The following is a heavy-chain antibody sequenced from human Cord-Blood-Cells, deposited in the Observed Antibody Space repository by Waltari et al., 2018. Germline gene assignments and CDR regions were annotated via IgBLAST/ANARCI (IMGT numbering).Heavy chain of an antibody. CDR2: IYYSGST. CDR1: GGSISSCDYY. J-gene: IGHJ4*02. V-gene: IGHV4-30-4*01. D-gene: IGHD6-13*01. Sequence: QVQLQESGPGLVKPSQTLSLTCTASGGSISSCDYYWRWIRRPPGKGLGWIGYIYYSGSTYYNPSLKSRVTISVDTSKNQFSLKLSSVTAADTAVYYCATHIAAAGLFDYWGQGTLVTVSS. CDR3: ATHIAAAGLFDY.